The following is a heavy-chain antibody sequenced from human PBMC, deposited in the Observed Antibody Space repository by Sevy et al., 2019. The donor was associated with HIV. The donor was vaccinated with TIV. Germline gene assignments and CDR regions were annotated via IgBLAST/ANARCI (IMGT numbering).Heavy chain of an antibody. D-gene: IGHD3-10*01. V-gene: IGHV4-38-2*01. Sequence: SETLSLTCAVSGYSITSGYLWGWIRQPPGKGLEWIGSVFHSGSTYYNPSLNSRFIISVDTSKNEFSLILNSVTAADTAVYYCARRSHGSGTYYVPFNSWGQGILVTVSS. J-gene: IGHJ4*02. CDR2: VFHSGST. CDR1: GYSITSGYL. CDR3: ARRSHGSGTYYVPFNS.